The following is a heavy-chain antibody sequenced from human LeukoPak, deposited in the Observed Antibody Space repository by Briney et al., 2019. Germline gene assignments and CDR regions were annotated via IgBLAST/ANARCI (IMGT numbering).Heavy chain of an antibody. D-gene: IGHD5-18*01. CDR3: ARTPRYTYGPGDFDY. Sequence: PGRSLRLSCAASGFTFSSYGMHWVRQAPGKGLEWVAVISYDGSNKYYADSVKGRFTISRDNSKNTLYLQMNSLRAEDTAVYYCARTPRYTYGPGDFDYWGQGILVTVSS. CDR1: GFTFSSYG. CDR2: ISYDGSNK. V-gene: IGHV3-30*03. J-gene: IGHJ4*02.